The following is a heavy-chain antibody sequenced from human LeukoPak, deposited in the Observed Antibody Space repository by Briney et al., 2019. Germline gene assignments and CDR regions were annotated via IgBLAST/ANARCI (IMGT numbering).Heavy chain of an antibody. CDR3: ASRTALHY. J-gene: IGHJ4*02. V-gene: IGHV3-48*01. CDR2: ISSGSSAI. CDR1: EFTFSMYG. Sequence: GGSLRLSCVASEFTFSMYGMNWVRQAPGKGLEWVSYISSGSSAINYADSVKGRFTISRDNAKNSLYLQMNSLRVEDSAVYYCASRTALHYWGQGTLVTVSS. D-gene: IGHD2-21*02.